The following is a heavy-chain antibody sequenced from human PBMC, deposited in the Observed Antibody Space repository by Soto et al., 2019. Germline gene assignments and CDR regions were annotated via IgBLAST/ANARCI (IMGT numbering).Heavy chain of an antibody. Sequence: QVQLQQWGAGLLKPSETLSLTCAVYGGSFSGYYWSWIRQPPGKGLEWIGETNHSGSTNYNPSLKSRVTISVDTSKNQFSLKLSSVTAADTAVYYCARGGVNTIFGVVINSSGYFQHWGQGTLVTVSS. CDR3: ARGGVNTIFGVVINSSGYFQH. D-gene: IGHD3-3*01. CDR2: TNHSGST. V-gene: IGHV4-34*01. CDR1: GGSFSGYY. J-gene: IGHJ1*01.